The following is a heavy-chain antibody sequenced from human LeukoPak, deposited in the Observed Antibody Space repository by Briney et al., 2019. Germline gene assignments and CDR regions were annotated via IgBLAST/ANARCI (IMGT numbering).Heavy chain of an antibody. CDR1: GFTFSSYA. V-gene: IGHV4-34*01. D-gene: IGHD3-3*01. Sequence: GSLRLSCAASGFTFSSYAMSWVRQAPGKGLEWIGEINHSGSTNYNPSLKSRVTISVDTSKNQFSLKLSSVTAADTAVYYCARGRVYYDFWSGPYYFDYWGQGTLVTVSS. CDR3: ARGRVYYDFWSGPYYFDY. J-gene: IGHJ4*02. CDR2: INHSGST.